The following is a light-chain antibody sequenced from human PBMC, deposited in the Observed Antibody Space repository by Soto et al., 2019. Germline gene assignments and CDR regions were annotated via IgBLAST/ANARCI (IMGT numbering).Light chain of an antibody. V-gene: IGKV1-5*03. CDR2: KAS. CDR1: QSITTW. Sequence: DIQMTQSPSTLSAFVGDRVTITCRASQSITTWLAWYQQKPGKAPKVLIHKASSLQSGVPSRFSGSGSGTDFTLTISTLQPDDIATYYCQHYNSYSWTFGQGTKVEIK. J-gene: IGKJ1*01. CDR3: QHYNSYSWT.